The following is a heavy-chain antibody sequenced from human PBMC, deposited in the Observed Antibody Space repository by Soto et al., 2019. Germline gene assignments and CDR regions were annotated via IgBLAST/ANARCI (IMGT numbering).Heavy chain of an antibody. CDR1: GGSFSGYY. CDR3: ARAGVVVPATRDNWFDP. J-gene: IGHJ5*02. V-gene: IGHV4-34*01. CDR2: INHSGST. D-gene: IGHD2-2*01. Sequence: SETLSLTCAVYGGSFSGYYWCWIRQPPGKGLEWIGEINHSGSTNYNPSLKSRVTISVDTSKNQFSLKLSSVTAADTAVYYCARAGVVVPATRDNWFDPWGQGTLVTVSS.